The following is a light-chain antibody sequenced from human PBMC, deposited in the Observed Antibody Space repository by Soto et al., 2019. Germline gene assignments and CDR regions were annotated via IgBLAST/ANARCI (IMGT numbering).Light chain of an antibody. CDR3: QQYGNFPYT. V-gene: IGKV1-39*01. CDR2: AAS. CDR1: QSISSY. J-gene: IGKJ2*01. Sequence: DIQMTQSPSSLSASVGDRVTITCRASQSISSYLNWYQQKPGKAPKLLIYAASSLQSGVPSRFSGSGSGTDFTLTISSLQPEDFATYYCQQYGNFPYTFGQGTKLEIK.